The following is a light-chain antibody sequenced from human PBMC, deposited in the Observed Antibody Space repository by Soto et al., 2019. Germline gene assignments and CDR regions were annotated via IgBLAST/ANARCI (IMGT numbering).Light chain of an antibody. J-gene: IGKJ1*01. V-gene: IGKV3-15*01. CDR1: QSISRS. CDR2: DAS. Sequence: ETELTQSTAILSVSPGERATLSCRASQSISRSLAWYQQKPGQAPRLLISDASTRATGIPAGFSGSGSETEFPLTISNLQSEDFSLYHCHHYNSWPPRTLSQWTKVDIK. CDR3: HHYNSWPPRT.